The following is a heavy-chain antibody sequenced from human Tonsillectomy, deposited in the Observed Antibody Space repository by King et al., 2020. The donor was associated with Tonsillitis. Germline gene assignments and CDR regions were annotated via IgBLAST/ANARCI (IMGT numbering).Heavy chain of an antibody. D-gene: IGHD6-19*01. CDR2: ISNSGGNK. Sequence: VQLVESGGGLVQPGGSLRLSCAASGFTFSSYAMSWVRQAPGKGLEWVSGISNSGGNKYDADSVKGRFTISRDNSKNTLYLQMNSLRAGDASAYYCAKDGHSSGWYYFDYWGQGTLVTVSS. CDR3: AKDGHSSGWYYFDY. CDR1: GFTFSSYA. V-gene: IGHV3-23*04. J-gene: IGHJ4*02.